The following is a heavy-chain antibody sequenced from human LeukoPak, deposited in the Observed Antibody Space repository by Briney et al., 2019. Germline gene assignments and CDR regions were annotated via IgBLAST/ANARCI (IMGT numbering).Heavy chain of an antibody. CDR2: IGPDGSEK. CDR1: RFTFTGNW. V-gene: IGHV3-7*01. Sequence: GGSLRLSCAASRFTFTGNWMSWVRQAPGKGLEWVANIGPDGSEKYYADSVKGRFTISRDNAKKSLYLEMNSLRAEDTATYYCASSGYSSPGYWGQGTLVTVSS. J-gene: IGHJ4*02. CDR3: ASSGYSSPGY. D-gene: IGHD3-22*01.